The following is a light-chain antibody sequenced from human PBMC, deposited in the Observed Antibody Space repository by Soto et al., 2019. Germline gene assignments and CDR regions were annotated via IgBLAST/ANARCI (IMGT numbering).Light chain of an antibody. CDR1: SGDVGSYNL. Sequence: QSALTQPASVSGSPGQSITISLTGTSGDVGSYNLVSWYQHHPGKGPRVMIYEGCKWPSGVPDRFSGSKSGNTASLTISGLQAEDEADYYCCSYAGGYTHAVFGGGTKLTVL. CDR3: CSYAGGYTHAV. V-gene: IGLV2-23*01. J-gene: IGLJ2*01. CDR2: EGC.